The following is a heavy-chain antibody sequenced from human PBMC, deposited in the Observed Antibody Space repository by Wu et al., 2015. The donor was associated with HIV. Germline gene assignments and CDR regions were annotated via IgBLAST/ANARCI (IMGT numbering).Heavy chain of an antibody. CDR2: INPNSGGS. D-gene: IGHD1-26*01. CDR1: GYSFIDNY. J-gene: IGHJ1*01. CDR3: TKDYGIVGSTLPEYFQH. Sequence: QVQLMQSGAEVKKPGASVTVSCKTSGYSFIDNYIHWVRQAPGQGLEWMGWINPNSGGSRSPQKFQGRVSMTRDTSVNTVYLELTRLQFDDTAIYYCTKDYGIVGSTLPEYFQHWGQGTLVTVSS. V-gene: IGHV1-2*02.